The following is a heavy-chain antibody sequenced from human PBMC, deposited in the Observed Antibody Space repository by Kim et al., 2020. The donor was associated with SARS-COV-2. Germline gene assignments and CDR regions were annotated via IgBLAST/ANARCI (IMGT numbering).Heavy chain of an antibody. V-gene: IGHV4-31*03. J-gene: IGHJ4*02. CDR2: TYYSGST. CDR1: GGSISSGGYY. Sequence: SETLSLTCTVSGGSISSGGYYWSWIRQHPGKGLEWIGYTYYSGSTYYNPSLKSRVTISVDTSKNQFSLKLSSVTAADTAVYYCARTAGTYYFDYWGQGTLVTVSS. D-gene: IGHD6-13*01. CDR3: ARTAGTYYFDY.